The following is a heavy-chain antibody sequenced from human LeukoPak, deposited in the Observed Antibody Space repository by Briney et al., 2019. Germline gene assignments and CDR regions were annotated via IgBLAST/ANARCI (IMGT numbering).Heavy chain of an antibody. CDR3: ARGGLSIMAY. CDR1: GFTFSSYS. Sequence: QTGGSLRLSCAASGFTFSSYSMNWVRQAPGKGLEWVSYISSSGSTKYYADSVKGRFTISRDNARNSLYLQMNSLRAEDTAVYLCARGGLSIMAYWGQGTLVTVSS. J-gene: IGHJ4*02. CDR2: ISSSGSTK. D-gene: IGHD2/OR15-2a*01. V-gene: IGHV3-48*01.